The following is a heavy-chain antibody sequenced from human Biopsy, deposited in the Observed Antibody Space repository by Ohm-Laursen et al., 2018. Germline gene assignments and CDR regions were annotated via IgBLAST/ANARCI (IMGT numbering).Heavy chain of an antibody. Sequence: SETLSLTCAVFGKTFSDYQWSWIRQPSGKGLEWIGQIHQAGTTNYNPSLKSRVSLSADASKYEFSLRLTSVTAADTAVYLCGNEVHGRDYWGLGAQVTVSS. CDR1: GKTFSDYQ. CDR3: GNEVHGRDY. J-gene: IGHJ4*02. CDR2: IHQAGTT. D-gene: IGHD2-15*01. V-gene: IGHV4-34*08.